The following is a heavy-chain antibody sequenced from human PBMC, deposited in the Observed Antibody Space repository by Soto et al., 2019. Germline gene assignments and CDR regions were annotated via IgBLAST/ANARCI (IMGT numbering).Heavy chain of an antibody. CDR3: AHSPYSSSWPFDY. D-gene: IGHD6-13*01. CDR2: IYWDDDK. V-gene: IGHV2-5*02. CDR1: GFALSISGVG. J-gene: IGHJ4*02. Sequence: QITLKESDPTLVKPTQTLTLTCTCSGFALSISGVGVGWIRQPPGKALEWLALIYWDDDKRYSPSLKRRLTITKTTSKNRVVLTKTNMAPVDTATYYCAHSPYSSSWPFDYLGQGTLVTVS.